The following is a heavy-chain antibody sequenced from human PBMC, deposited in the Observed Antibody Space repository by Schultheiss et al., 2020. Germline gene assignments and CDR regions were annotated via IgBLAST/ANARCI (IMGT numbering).Heavy chain of an antibody. CDR2: INHSGST. CDR3: ARVEHWFDP. CDR1: GGSFSGYY. J-gene: IGHJ5*02. D-gene: IGHD5-24*01. Sequence: SQTLSLTCAVYGGSFSGYYWSWIRQPPGKGLEWIGEINHSGSTNYNPSLKSRVTISVDTSKNQFSLKLSSVTAADTAVYYCARVEHWFDPWGQGTLVTVSS. V-gene: IGHV4-34*01.